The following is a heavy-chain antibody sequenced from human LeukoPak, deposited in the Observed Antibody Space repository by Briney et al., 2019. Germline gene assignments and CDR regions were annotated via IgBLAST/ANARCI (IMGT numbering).Heavy chain of an antibody. CDR3: ARGLRLPLDY. CDR1: GGSMSTYY. CDR2: IYYSGST. Sequence: KPSETLSLTCTVSGGSMSTYYWTWIRQPPGKGLEWIGYIYYSGSTNYSPSLKSRVTISVDTSKNQFSLKLSSVTAADTAVYYCARGLRLPLDYWGQGTLVTVSS. D-gene: IGHD4-17*01. V-gene: IGHV4-59*01. J-gene: IGHJ4*02.